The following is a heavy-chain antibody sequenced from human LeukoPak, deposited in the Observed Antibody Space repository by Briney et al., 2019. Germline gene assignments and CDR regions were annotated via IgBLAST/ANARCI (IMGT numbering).Heavy chain of an antibody. J-gene: IGHJ6*02. Sequence: SETLSLTCTVSGGSISSYYWSWIRQPPGKGLEWIGYIYYSGSTNYNPSLKSRVTISVDTSKNQFSLKLSSVTAADTAVYYCARGGNFAYYDSWSSPLVVDVWGQGTTVTVSS. CDR1: GGSISSYY. CDR3: ARGGNFAYYDSWSSPLVVDV. D-gene: IGHD3-3*01. CDR2: IYYSGST. V-gene: IGHV4-59*01.